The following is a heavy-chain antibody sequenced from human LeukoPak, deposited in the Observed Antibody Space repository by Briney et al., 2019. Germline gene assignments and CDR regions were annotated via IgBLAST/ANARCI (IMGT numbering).Heavy chain of an antibody. D-gene: IGHD3-16*01. CDR2: ISGSGGST. CDR1: GFTFSSYA. Sequence: PGRSLRLSCAASGFTFSSYAMSWVRQAPGKGLEWVSAISGSGGSTYYAEPVKGRFTISRDNSKNTLYLQMNSLRAEDTAVYYVLGGGFYFYYGLDVWGQGTTVTVSS. V-gene: IGHV3-23*01. CDR3: LGGGFYFYYGLDV. J-gene: IGHJ6*02.